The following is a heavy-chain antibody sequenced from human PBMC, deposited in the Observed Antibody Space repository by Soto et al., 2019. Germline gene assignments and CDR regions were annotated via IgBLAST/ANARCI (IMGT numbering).Heavy chain of an antibody. D-gene: IGHD3-22*01. CDR1: GFTFSSYG. CDR2: ISYDGSNN. CDR3: ARDSYYYDSSGYYTFDR. J-gene: IGHJ4*02. Sequence: QVQLVESGGGVVQHGRSLRLSCADSGFTFSSYGMHWVRQAPGKGLEWVAHISYDGSNNNYVDSVKGRFTISRDNSKNXXYLQMNSLRAEDTAVYYCARDSYYYDSSGYYTFDRWGQGTLVTVSS. V-gene: IGHV3-30*03.